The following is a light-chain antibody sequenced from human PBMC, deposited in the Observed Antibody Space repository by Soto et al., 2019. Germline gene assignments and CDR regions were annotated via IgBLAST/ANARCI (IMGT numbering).Light chain of an antibody. CDR3: GSYTSSSTLSYV. J-gene: IGLJ1*01. CDR1: SSDVGGYNY. V-gene: IGLV2-14*01. CDR2: DVS. Sequence: QSVLTQPASVSGSPGQSITISCTGTSSDVGGYNYVSWYQQHPGKAPKLMIYDVSNRPSGVSNRFSGSKSGNTASLTISGLQAEDEADYYGGSYTSSSTLSYVFGTGTKVTVL.